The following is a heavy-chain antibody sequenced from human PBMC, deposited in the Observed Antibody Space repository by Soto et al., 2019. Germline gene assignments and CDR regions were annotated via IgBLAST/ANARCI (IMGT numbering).Heavy chain of an antibody. CDR3: VRGGGGGLFDP. CDR1: GFTFGDSY. CDR2: ISPGSRYP. Sequence: GGSLTLSCAGSGFTFGDSYMSWIRQPPGRGLEWLSYISPGSRYPAYADSVKGRFTISRDNAKRSLYLKMMSLTAEATAIYYCVRGGGGGLFDPWGQGTMVTVSS. V-gene: IGHV3-11*06. J-gene: IGHJ5*02. D-gene: IGHD2-15*01.